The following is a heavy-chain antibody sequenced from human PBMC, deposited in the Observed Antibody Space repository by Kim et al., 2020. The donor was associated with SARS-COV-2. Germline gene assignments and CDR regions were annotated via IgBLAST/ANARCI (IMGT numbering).Heavy chain of an antibody. Sequence: GGSLRLSCAASGVTFGRDGMSWVRQAPGKGLEWVSGISGAGGSAYYADSVKGRFTISRDNSKNTLYLQMNSLSPEDTAVYYCAKTGQYLIPLTDAFDIWGHGTRVTVSS. D-gene: IGHD2-2*01. CDR2: ISGAGGSA. CDR3: AKTGQYLIPLTDAFDI. V-gene: IGHV3-23*01. J-gene: IGHJ3*02. CDR1: GVTFGRDG.